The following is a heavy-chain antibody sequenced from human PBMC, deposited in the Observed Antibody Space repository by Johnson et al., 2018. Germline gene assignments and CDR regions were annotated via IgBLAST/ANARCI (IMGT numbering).Heavy chain of an antibody. V-gene: IGHV3-30*18. D-gene: IGHD7-27*01. CDR1: GFTFSTYG. Sequence: QVQLVQSGGGVVQPGRSLRLSCAASGFTFSTYGMHWVRQAPGKGLEWVAIISYDGSNKYYADSGKGRVTISRDNSKNTLYLEMNSLRVEDTAVYYCAKKVGLGIDCMDVWGKGTTVIVSS. J-gene: IGHJ6*03. CDR2: ISYDGSNK. CDR3: AKKVGLGIDCMDV.